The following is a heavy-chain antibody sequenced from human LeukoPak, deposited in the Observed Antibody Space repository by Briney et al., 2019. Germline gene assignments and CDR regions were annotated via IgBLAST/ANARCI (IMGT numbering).Heavy chain of an antibody. J-gene: IGHJ5*02. D-gene: IGHD3-10*01. Sequence: PSGNLSLTCTVSGGSISSGDYYWRWLRQPPGKGRGWIGYIYYSGSTYYNPSLKSRVTISVDTPKNQFSLKLSSVTAADTAVYYCARHKWFGELYWFDPWGQGTLVTVSS. CDR3: ARHKWFGELYWFDP. V-gene: IGHV4-30-4*01. CDR2: IYYSGST. CDR1: GGSISSGDYY.